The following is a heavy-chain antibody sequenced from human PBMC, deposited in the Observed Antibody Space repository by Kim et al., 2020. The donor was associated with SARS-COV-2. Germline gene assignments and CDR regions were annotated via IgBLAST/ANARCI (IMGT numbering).Heavy chain of an antibody. J-gene: IGHJ4*02. CDR3: ARDLGQQWLPRLDY. Sequence: YEGSVKGRFTITRDNSKNTLYLQMNSLRAEDTAVYYCARDLGQQWLPRLDYWGQGTLVTVSS. V-gene: IGHV3-33*01. D-gene: IGHD6-19*01.